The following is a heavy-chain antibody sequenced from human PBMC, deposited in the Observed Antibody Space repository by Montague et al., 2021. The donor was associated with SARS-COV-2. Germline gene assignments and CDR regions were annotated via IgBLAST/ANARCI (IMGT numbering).Heavy chain of an antibody. V-gene: IGHV3-7*03. CDR3: CRGVSTAFDI. CDR2: IKQDGSEK. CDR1: GFSFSGSW. J-gene: IGHJ3*02. D-gene: IGHD5/OR15-5a*01. Sequence: SLRLSCAASGFSFSGSWMSWVRQAPGKGLEWVANIKQDGSEKSYVDSMKGRFTISRDNAENSLFLQMNSLRAEDTAMYFCCRGVSTAFDIWGQGTMVTVSS.